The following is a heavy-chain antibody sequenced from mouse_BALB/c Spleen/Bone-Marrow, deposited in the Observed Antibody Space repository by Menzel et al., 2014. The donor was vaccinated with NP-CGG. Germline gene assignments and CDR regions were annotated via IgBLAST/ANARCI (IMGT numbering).Heavy chain of an antibody. CDR1: GFTFSSYG. V-gene: IGHV5-6-3*01. CDR3: ARDSLLRSLYAMDY. D-gene: IGHD1-2*01. Sequence: EVKVVESGGGLVQPGGSLKLSCAASGFTFSSYGMSWVRQTPDKRLELVATINSNGGRTYYPASVKGRFTISRDNAKNTLYLQMSSLKSEDTAMYYCARDSLLRSLYAMDYWGQGTSVTVSS. J-gene: IGHJ4*01. CDR2: INSNGGRT.